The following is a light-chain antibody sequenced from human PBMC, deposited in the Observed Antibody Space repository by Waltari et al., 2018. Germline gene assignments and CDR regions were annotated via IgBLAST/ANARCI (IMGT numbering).Light chain of an antibody. V-gene: IGKV1-16*01. CDR3: QQGSSYPRT. J-gene: IGKJ1*01. CDR2: RAS. CDR1: QGIANN. Sequence: DTQMTQSPSSLSALVGDTVPITCQASQGIANNLNWYQWKPGKAPKLLIYRASSLQSGIPSRFRGSGSGTAFILTISSLQPEDFATYYCQQGSSYPRTFGQGTRVE.